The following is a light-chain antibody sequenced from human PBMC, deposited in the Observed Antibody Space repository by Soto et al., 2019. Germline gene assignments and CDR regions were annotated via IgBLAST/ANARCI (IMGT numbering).Light chain of an antibody. CDR1: QSISSN. CDR3: QQYENWPRT. CDR2: GAS. J-gene: IGKJ1*01. V-gene: IGKV3-15*01. Sequence: EIVMTQSPATLSVSPGERATLSCRASQSISSNLAWYQQKPGQAPRLLIYGASTRATGLSARFSGSGSGTEFTLTISSLQSEDFAVYYCQQYENWPRTFGQGTKVEIK.